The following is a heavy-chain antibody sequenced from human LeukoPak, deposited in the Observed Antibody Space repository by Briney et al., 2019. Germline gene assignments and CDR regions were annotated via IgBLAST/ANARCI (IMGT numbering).Heavy chain of an antibody. D-gene: IGHD4-17*01. CDR1: GDSFSGYY. Sequence: SETLSLTCAVYGDSFSGYYWSWLRHPPGKGPEWIGEINHRGSANYNPSLKSRVSISVDTSKKQFSLKLNFVTAADTAVYYCLSHDYGDYSPDAFDVWGRGTMVTVS. V-gene: IGHV4-34*01. J-gene: IGHJ3*01. CDR3: LSHDYGDYSPDAFDV. CDR2: INHRGSA.